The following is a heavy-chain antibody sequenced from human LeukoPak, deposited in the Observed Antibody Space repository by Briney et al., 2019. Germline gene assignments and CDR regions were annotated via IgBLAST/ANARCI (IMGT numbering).Heavy chain of an antibody. CDR3: ARDPRGSSGFYYGD. D-gene: IGHD3-22*01. Sequence: SETLSLTCTVSGGSISSGTYYWSWIRQPAGKGLEWIGRVHIGGSTNYNPSLKSRVTISVDTSKNQFSLKLSSVTAADTAVYYCARDPRGSSGFYYGDWGQGTLVTVSS. J-gene: IGHJ4*02. CDR2: VHIGGST. CDR1: GGSISSGTYY. V-gene: IGHV4-61*02.